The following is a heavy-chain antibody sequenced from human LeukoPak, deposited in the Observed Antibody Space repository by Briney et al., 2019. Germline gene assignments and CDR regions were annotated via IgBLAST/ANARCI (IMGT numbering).Heavy chain of an antibody. CDR3: ATAGHCSGGSCSDWFDP. CDR1: GSTFTDNY. J-gene: IGHJ5*02. D-gene: IGHD2-15*01. Sequence: GASVKVSCKASGSTFTDNYIHWVRQAPGQGLEWMGWISLNSGGINYARKFQGRVTMTRDTSIGTAYMELSSLRSDDTAVYYCATAGHCSGGSCSDWFDPWGQGTLVTVSS. V-gene: IGHV1-2*02. CDR2: ISLNSGGI.